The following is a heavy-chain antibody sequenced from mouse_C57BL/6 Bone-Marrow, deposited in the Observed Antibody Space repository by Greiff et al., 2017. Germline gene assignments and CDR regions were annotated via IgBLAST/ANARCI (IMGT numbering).Heavy chain of an antibody. J-gene: IGHJ3*01. D-gene: IGHD1-1*01. CDR1: GFTFSDYG. V-gene: IGHV5-17*01. CDR3: AGPLCYGSSSFAY. Sequence: EVQRVESGGGLVKPGGSLKLSCAASGFTFSDYGMHWVRQAPEKGLEWVAYISSGSSTIYYADTVKGRYTISRDNATNTPFLQLTSLRSEATAIYYCAGPLCYGSSSFAYWGRGTLVTVSA. CDR2: ISSGSSTI.